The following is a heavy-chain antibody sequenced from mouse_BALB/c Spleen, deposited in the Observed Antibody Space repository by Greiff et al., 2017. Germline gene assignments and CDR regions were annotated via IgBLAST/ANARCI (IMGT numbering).Heavy chain of an antibody. CDR3: ARGHYYGSSPAWFAY. CDR2: IDPANGNT. J-gene: IGHJ3*01. V-gene: IGHV14-3*02. D-gene: IGHD1-1*01. CDR1: GFNIKDTY. Sequence: VQLKESGAELVKPGASVKLSCTASGFNIKDTYMHWVKQRPEQGLEWIGRIDPANGNTKYDPKFQGKATITADTSSNTAYLQLSSLTSEDTAVYYCARGHYYGSSPAWFAYWGQGTLVTVSA.